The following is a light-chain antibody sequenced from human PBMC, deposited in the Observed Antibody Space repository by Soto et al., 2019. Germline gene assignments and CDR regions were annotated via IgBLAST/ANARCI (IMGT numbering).Light chain of an antibody. V-gene: IGKV3-20*01. CDR1: QSVSRNY. J-gene: IGKJ4*01. CDR2: GAS. CDR3: QQYGSTPLT. Sequence: EIVLTQSPGTLSLSPGGRATLSCRASQSVSRNYVAWYQQKPGQAPRLLIYGASSRASGIPDRFSGSGSGADLTLSITRLEPEDFVLYYCQQYGSTPLTFGGGTKVDIK.